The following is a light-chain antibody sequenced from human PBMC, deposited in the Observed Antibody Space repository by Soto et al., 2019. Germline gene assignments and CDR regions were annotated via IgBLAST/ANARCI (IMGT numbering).Light chain of an antibody. CDR3: AAWDDSLSGFYV. V-gene: IGLV1-47*01. J-gene: IGLJ1*01. CDR1: SSNIGGNS. Sequence: SVLAQPPPPAGAPGERGTISCSGKSSNIGGNSVSWYQQLPGTAPKLLIYRNDQRPSGVPDRFSGSKSGTSASLAISGLRSEDEADYYCAAWDDSLSGFYVFGTGTKVTVL. CDR2: RND.